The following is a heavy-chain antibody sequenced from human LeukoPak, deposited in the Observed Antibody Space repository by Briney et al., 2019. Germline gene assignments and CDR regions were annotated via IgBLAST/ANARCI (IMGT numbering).Heavy chain of an antibody. V-gene: IGHV3-23*01. Sequence: AGGSLRLSCAASGFTFSSYAMTWVRQAPGKGLEWVSAISGSGGSTYYAASVKGRFTISRDNSKNTLFLQLHNLRVEDTAVYYCAAWRGSSWFDYWGQGTLVTVSS. CDR2: ISGSGGST. J-gene: IGHJ4*02. CDR1: GFTFSSYA. CDR3: AAWRGSSWFDY. D-gene: IGHD6-13*01.